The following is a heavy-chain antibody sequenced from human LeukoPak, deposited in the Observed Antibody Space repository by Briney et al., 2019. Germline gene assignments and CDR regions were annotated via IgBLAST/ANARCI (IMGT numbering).Heavy chain of an antibody. Sequence: GGSLRLSGAASGFTFSTYGMHWVRQAPGKGLEWVAFIRCDGSNKYYADSVKGRFTISRDKSKNTLYLQMNSLIAEDTALYYCAKDQSITTIVGQEYYFDYWGQGTLVTVSS. CDR3: AKDQSITTIVGQEYYFDY. V-gene: IGHV3-30*02. CDR1: GFTFSTYG. D-gene: IGHD3-22*01. J-gene: IGHJ4*02. CDR2: IRCDGSNK.